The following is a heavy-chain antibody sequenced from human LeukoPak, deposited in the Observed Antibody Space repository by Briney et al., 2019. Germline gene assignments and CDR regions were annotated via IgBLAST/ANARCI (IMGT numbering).Heavy chain of an antibody. CDR1: GGSISSSNW. CDR2: IYYSGST. J-gene: IGHJ4*02. CDR3: ARDGGKDGYNYFDY. Sequence: PSGTLSLTCAVFGGSISSSNWWSWVRQPPGKGLEWIGSIYYSGSTYYNPSLKSRVTISVDTSKNQFSLKLSSVTAADTAVYYCARDGGKDGYNYFDYWGQGTLVTVSS. V-gene: IGHV4-4*02. D-gene: IGHD5-24*01.